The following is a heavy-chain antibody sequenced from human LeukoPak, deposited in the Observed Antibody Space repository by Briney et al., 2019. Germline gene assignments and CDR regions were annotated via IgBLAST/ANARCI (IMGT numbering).Heavy chain of an antibody. CDR3: ARGRLYFYGSGRDSNWFDP. Sequence: SETLSLTCVVYGGSFSDYFWSWIRQPPGKGLEWIGEINHSGSTNYKPALKSRVSISVDTSKNHFSLKLSSVTAADTAVYCCARGRLYFYGSGRDSNWFDPWGQGTLVTVSS. V-gene: IGHV4-34*01. J-gene: IGHJ5*02. CDR1: GGSFSDYF. CDR2: INHSGST. D-gene: IGHD3-10*01.